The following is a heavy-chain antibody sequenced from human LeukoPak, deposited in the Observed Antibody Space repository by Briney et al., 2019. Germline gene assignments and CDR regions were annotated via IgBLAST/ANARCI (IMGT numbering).Heavy chain of an antibody. J-gene: IGHJ5*02. V-gene: IGHV1-69*13. CDR3: ARDRGYSSGWSPDWFDP. CDR1: GGTFSSYA. D-gene: IGHD6-19*01. Sequence: GASVKVSCKASGGTFSSYAISWVRQAPGQGLEWMGGIIPIFGTANYAQKLQGRVTITADESTSTAYMELSSLRSEDTAVYYCARDRGYSSGWSPDWFDPWGQGTLVTVSS. CDR2: IIPIFGTA.